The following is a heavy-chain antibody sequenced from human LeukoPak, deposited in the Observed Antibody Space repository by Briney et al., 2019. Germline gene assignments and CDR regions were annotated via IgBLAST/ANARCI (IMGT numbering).Heavy chain of an antibody. CDR1: GFTFSSHS. CDR2: ISDSGNTM. V-gene: IGHV3-48*02. D-gene: IGHD3-10*01. Sequence: GGSLRLSCAASGFTFSSHSMNWVRQAPGGGLEWVSFISDSGNTMYYADSVKGRFTISRDNAKNSLFLQMDSVRDEDSAVYYCARDSTYGDFDYWGQGTLVTVSS. CDR3: ARDSTYGDFDY. J-gene: IGHJ4*02.